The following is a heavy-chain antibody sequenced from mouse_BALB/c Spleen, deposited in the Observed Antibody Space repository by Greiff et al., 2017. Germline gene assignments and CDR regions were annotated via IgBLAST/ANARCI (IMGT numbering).Heavy chain of an antibody. V-gene: IGHV3-2*02. D-gene: IGHD2-1*01. CDR3: SYGNPLGAY. Sequence: EVKLVESGPGLVKPSQSLSLTCTVTGYSITSDYAWNWIRQFPGNKLEWMGYISYSGSTSYNPSLKSRISITRDTSKNQFFLQLNSVTTEDTATYYCSYGNPLGAYWGQGTLVTVSA. CDR1: GYSITSDYA. CDR2: ISYSGST. J-gene: IGHJ3*01.